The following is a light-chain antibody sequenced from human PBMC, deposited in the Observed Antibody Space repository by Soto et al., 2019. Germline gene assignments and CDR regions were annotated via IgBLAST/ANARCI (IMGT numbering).Light chain of an antibody. J-gene: IGKJ5*01. Sequence: EIVLTQSPGTLSLSPGERPTLSCRASQSVSSRYVAWYQQKRGQAPRLLIYGASIRATGIPDRFSGSGSGTDFTLTIARLEPEDFAVFYCQQYTGPPTPFGQGTRLEIK. V-gene: IGKV3-20*01. CDR2: GAS. CDR3: QQYTGPPTP. CDR1: QSVSSRY.